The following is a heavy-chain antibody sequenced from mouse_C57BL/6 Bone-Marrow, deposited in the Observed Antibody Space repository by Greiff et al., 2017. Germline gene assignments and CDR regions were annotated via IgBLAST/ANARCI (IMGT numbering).Heavy chain of an antibody. J-gene: IGHJ1*03. CDR2: ISSGSSTI. Sequence: DVQLVESGGGLVKPGGSLKLSCAASGFTFSDYGMHWVRQAPEKGLEWVAYISSGSSTIYYADTVKGRFTISRDNAKNTLFLKMTSLGSEDTAMYYCATLYYYGSSRYWYCDVWGTGTTVTVSS. CDR3: ATLYYYGSSRYWYCDV. V-gene: IGHV5-17*01. D-gene: IGHD1-1*01. CDR1: GFTFSDYG.